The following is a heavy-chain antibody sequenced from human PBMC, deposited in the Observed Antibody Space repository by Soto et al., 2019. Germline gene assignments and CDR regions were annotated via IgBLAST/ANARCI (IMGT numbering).Heavy chain of an antibody. CDR3: ARNLFDSRGYPPEV. D-gene: IGHD3-22*01. Sequence: QVQLQESGPGLVKPSGTLSLTCTISGVSISSGKWWSWVRQPPGEGLEWIGEIFHTGNTDYKPSLKSRVSILVDKSKNQFSLNLDSVPAADTAVYYCARNLFDSRGYPPEVWGQGILVTVSS. V-gene: IGHV4-4*02. CDR2: IFHTGNT. CDR1: GVSISSGKW. J-gene: IGHJ4*02.